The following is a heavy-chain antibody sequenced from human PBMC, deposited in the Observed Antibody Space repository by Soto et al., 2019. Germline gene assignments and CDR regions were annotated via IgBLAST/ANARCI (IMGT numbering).Heavy chain of an antibody. Sequence: QVQLQESGPGLVKPSETLSLTCTVSGDSISIYYWSWIRQPPGKGLEWIGYIYYSGSYNYTPSLKSLVTMSVEPSKNQFSLKLSSVTAADTAVYYCARDVGLDVWGQGTTVTVSS. CDR2: IYYSGSY. J-gene: IGHJ6*02. CDR3: ARDVGLDV. CDR1: GDSISIYY. V-gene: IGHV4-59*01.